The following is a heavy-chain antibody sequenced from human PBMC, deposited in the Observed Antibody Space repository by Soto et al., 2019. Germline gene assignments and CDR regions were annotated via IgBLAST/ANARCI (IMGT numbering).Heavy chain of an antibody. CDR2: INHSGST. Sequence: SETLSLTCAVYGGSFSGYCWSWIRQPPGKGLGRIGEINHSGSTNYNPSLKSRVTISVDTSKNQFSLKLSSVTAADTAVYYCARARRGYSYGLPNYWGQGTLVTVSS. D-gene: IGHD5-18*01. CDR3: ARARRGYSYGLPNY. V-gene: IGHV4-34*01. CDR1: GGSFSGYC. J-gene: IGHJ4*02.